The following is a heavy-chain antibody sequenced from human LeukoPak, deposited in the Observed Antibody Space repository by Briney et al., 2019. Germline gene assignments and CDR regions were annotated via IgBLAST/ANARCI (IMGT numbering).Heavy chain of an antibody. D-gene: IGHD6-13*01. J-gene: IGHJ4*02. Sequence: ASVNVSCKASGYTFTTYYMHWVRQAPGHGLKWMGIINPSGGATSYAQKFQGRATMTGHTSTSTLYMELSSLGSEDTAVYYCARGVVAAAASFDYWGQGTLVTVSS. CDR3: ARGVVAAAASFDY. CDR1: GYTFTTYY. V-gene: IGHV1-46*01. CDR2: INPSGGAT.